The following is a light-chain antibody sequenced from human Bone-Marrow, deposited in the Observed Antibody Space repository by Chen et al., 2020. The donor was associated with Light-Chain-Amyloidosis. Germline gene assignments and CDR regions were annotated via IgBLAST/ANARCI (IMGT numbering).Light chain of an antibody. V-gene: IGLV2-23*02. CDR1: SSDVGSNNL. J-gene: IGLJ1*01. CDR2: EVS. Sequence: QSALTQPASVSGSPGQSITISCTGTSSDVGSNNLVSWYQQHPGKAPKLIIYEVSQRPAGVSNRFSGSKSGNTASLTISGLQAEDEADYFCSSYAGRSTYVFGPGTKVSVL. CDR3: SSYAGRSTYV.